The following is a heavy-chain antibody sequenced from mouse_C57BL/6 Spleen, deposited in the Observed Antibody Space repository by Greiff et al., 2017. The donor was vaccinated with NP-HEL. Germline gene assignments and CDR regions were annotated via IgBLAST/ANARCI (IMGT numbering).Heavy chain of an antibody. V-gene: IGHV3-6*01. CDR3: AREGGQGFAY. Sequence: EVQLVESGPGLVKPSQSLSLTCSVTGYSITSGYYWNWIRQFPGNKLEWMGYISYDGSNNYNPSLKNRISITRDTSKNQFFLKLNSVTTEDTATYYCAREGGQGFAYWGQGTLVTVSA. J-gene: IGHJ3*01. CDR1: GYSITSGYY. CDR2: ISYDGSN. D-gene: IGHD3-3*01.